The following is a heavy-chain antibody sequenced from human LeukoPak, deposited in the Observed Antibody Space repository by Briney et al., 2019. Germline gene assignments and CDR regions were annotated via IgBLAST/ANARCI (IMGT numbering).Heavy chain of an antibody. D-gene: IGHD2-21*02. CDR3: ARVRYCGGDCYSDPFDY. CDR1: GYTFTSYG. J-gene: IGHJ4*02. CDR2: ISAYNGNT. Sequence: ASVKVSCKASGYTFTSYGISWVRQAPGQGLEWMGWISAYNGNTNYAQKLQGRVTMTTDTSTSTAYMELRSLRSDDTAVYYCARVRYCGGDCYSDPFDYWGQGTLVTVSS. V-gene: IGHV1-18*01.